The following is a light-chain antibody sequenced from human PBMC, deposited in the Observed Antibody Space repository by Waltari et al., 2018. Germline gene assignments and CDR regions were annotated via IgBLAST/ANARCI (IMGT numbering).Light chain of an antibody. J-gene: IGKJ3*01. V-gene: IGKV4-1*01. CDR3: QQYYSSPRA. CDR1: QSVLYSSNNKNY. Sequence: DIVMTQSPDSLAVSLGERASINCKSSQSVLYSSNNKNYLAWYPQKPVQPPKLLIYWASTRGSGVPARFSGSGSRTDFSLTISSLQAEDVAVYYCQQYYSSPRAFGPGTKVDIK. CDR2: WAS.